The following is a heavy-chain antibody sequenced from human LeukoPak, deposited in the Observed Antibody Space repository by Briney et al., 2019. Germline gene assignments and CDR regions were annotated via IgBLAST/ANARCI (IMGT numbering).Heavy chain of an antibody. J-gene: IGHJ4*02. Sequence: GGSLRLSCAASGFTFSGYHINWVRQAPGKGLEWISYISTAGTTIYYADSVKGRFAISRDNAKSPLYLQMNSLRDEDTAVYYCARVWQDYSGVDYWGQGTLVTVSS. CDR3: ARVWQDYSGVDY. CDR2: ISTAGTTI. V-gene: IGHV3-48*02. CDR1: GFTFSGYH. D-gene: IGHD2-21*01.